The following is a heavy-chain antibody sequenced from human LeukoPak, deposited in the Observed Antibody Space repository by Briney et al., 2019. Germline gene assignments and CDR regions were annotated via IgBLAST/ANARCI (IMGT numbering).Heavy chain of an antibody. CDR1: DGSISSYY. CDR2: IYDSGST. Sequence: SETLSLTCTVSDGSISSYYWSWIRQPPGKGLEWIGHIYDSGSTNYNPSLKSRVTISVDTSKNQFSLKLSSVTAADTAVYYCARAEPSMSAGTGNYFDYWGQGTLVTVSS. J-gene: IGHJ4*02. D-gene: IGHD6-13*01. CDR3: ARAEPSMSAGTGNYFDY. V-gene: IGHV4-59*01.